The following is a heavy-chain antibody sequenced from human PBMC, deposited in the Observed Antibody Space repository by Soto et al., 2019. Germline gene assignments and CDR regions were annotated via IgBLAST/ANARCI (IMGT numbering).Heavy chain of an antibody. CDR2: IYYSGST. CDR1: GYSISSSYY. CDR3: ASSNYYDSSGYSIDY. V-gene: IGHV4-61*01. D-gene: IGHD3-22*01. J-gene: IGHJ4*02. Sequence: SETLSLTCAVSGYSISSSYYWNWIRQPPGKGLEWIGYIYYSGSTNYNPSLKSRVTISVDTSKNQFSLKLSSVTAADTAVYYCASSNYYDSSGYSIDYWGQGTLVTVSS.